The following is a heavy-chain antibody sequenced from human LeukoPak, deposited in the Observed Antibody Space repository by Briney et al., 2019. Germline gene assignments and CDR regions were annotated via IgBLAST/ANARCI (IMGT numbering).Heavy chain of an antibody. V-gene: IGHV4-34*01. Sequence: SETLSLTCAVYGGSFSGYYWSWIRQPPGKGLEWIGEINHSGSTNYNPSLKSRVTTSVDTSKNQFSLKLSSVTAADTAVYYCASQKSYGGNSGPWGQGTLVTVSS. CDR2: INHSGST. CDR1: GGSFSGYY. J-gene: IGHJ5*02. D-gene: IGHD4-23*01. CDR3: ASQKSYGGNSGP.